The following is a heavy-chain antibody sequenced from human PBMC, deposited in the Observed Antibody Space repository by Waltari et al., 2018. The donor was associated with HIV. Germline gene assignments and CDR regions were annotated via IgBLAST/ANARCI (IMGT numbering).Heavy chain of an antibody. CDR3: ARGPHYYDSSGYYSGLDY. CDR2: IYSGGST. J-gene: IGHJ4*02. D-gene: IGHD3-22*01. V-gene: IGHV3-53*02. Sequence: EVQLVETGGGLIQPGGSLRLSCAASGFTVSSNYMSWVRQAPGKGLEWVSVIYSGGSTYYADSVKGRFTISRDNSKNTLYLQMNSLRAEDTAVYYCARGPHYYDSSGYYSGLDYWGQGTLVTVSS. CDR1: GFTVSSNY.